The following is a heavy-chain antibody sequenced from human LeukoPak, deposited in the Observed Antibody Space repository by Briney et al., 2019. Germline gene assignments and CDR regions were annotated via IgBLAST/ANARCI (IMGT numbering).Heavy chain of an antibody. V-gene: IGHV3-30*04. Sequence: QPGGSLRLSCAASGFTFSSYAMHWVRQAPGKGLEWVAVISYDGSNKYYADSVKGRFTISRDNSENTLYLQMNSLRAEDTAVYYCARDFSGSYYYFDYWGQGTLVTVSS. CDR3: ARDFSGSYYYFDY. J-gene: IGHJ4*02. CDR1: GFTFSSYA. D-gene: IGHD1-26*01. CDR2: ISYDGSNK.